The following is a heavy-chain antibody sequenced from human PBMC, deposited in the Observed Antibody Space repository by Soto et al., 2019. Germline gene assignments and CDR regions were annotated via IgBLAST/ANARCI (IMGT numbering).Heavy chain of an antibody. Sequence: GGSLRLSCAASGFTFNRYWMHWVRQAPGEGLEWVANIKQDGSEKFYVDSVRGRFTISRDNAKNSLYLQMNNLRAGDTAVYYCATLLDVWGKGTTVTVSS. D-gene: IGHD1-26*01. CDR3: ATLLDV. V-gene: IGHV3-7*01. J-gene: IGHJ6*04. CDR2: IKQDGSEK. CDR1: GFTFNRYW.